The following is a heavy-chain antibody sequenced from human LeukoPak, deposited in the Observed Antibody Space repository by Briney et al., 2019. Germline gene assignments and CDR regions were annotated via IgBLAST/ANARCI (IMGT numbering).Heavy chain of an antibody. CDR1: GDSISNYF. Sequence: SETLSLTCTVSGDSISNYFWSWIRQPPRKGLEWMAYVHYSGSTNYNPSLKSRVAISVDTSKNQFSLKLSSVTAADTAVYYCARGVDYYENSGTIDYWGQGTLVTVSS. J-gene: IGHJ4*02. CDR2: VHYSGST. V-gene: IGHV4-59*01. D-gene: IGHD3-22*01. CDR3: ARGVDYYENSGTIDY.